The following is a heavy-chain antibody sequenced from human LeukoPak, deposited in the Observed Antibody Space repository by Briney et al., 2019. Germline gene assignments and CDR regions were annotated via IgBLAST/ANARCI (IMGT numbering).Heavy chain of an antibody. CDR3: ARGPRLYYCISTSCALGWFDP. Sequence: SETLPLTCAAYGGSFSGYYWSWIRQPPAKRLEWMGEINHNGSTDYNPSLTSRVTVSADTAKPQPSLKPSSVTAADTAVYYCARGPRLYYCISTSCALGWFDPWGQGTLVTVSS. V-gene: IGHV4-34*01. CDR2: INHNGST. D-gene: IGHD2-2*01. J-gene: IGHJ5*02. CDR1: GGSFSGYY.